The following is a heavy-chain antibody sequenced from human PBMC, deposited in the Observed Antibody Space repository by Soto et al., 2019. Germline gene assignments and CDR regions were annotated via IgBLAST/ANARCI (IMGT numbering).Heavy chain of an antibody. V-gene: IGHV3-30-3*01. J-gene: IGHJ4*02. CDR1: GFTFNSYV. CDR2: ASPDGGVE. Sequence: QVQLVESGGNVVQPGRSLRLSCAASGFTFNSYVVHWVRQAPGKGLEWVAVASPDGGVEYYPDSVKGRFTIYRDNSRNTLYLKMNSLRTEDTAVYYCARAPVAAKPGYFDHLGPGSLVTVSS. CDR3: ARAPVAAKPGYFDH. D-gene: IGHD2-2*02.